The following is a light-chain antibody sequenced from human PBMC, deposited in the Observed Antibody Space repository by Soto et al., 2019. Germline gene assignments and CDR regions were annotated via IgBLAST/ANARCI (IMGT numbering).Light chain of an antibody. Sequence: EVVLTQSPGTLSLSPGERATLSCRASQSVSSSYLAWYQQKPGQAPRLLIYGASSRATGIPDRFSGSGSGTEFTLTIIRLEPEDFAVYYCQQYGSSPALFTFGPGTKVD. CDR1: QSVSSSY. CDR2: GAS. V-gene: IGKV3-20*01. J-gene: IGKJ3*01. CDR3: QQYGSSPALFT.